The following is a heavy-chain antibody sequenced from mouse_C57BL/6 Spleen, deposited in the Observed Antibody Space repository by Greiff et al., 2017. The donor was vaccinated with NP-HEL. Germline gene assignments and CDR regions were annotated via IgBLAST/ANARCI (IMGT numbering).Heavy chain of an antibody. Sequence: VQVVESGPELVKPGASVKISCKASGYAFTSSWMNWVKQRPGQGLEWIGRLYPGDGDTNYNGKFKGKATLTADTSSSTAYMQLSSLTSEDSAVDFCAREGAATMVTPYYAMDYWGQGTSVTVSS. CDR1: GYAFTSSW. J-gene: IGHJ4*01. CDR2: LYPGDGDT. V-gene: IGHV1-82*01. D-gene: IGHD2-1*01. CDR3: AREGAATMVTPYYAMDY.